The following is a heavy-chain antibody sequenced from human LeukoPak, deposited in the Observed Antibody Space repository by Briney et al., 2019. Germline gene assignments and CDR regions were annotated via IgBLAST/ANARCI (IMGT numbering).Heavy chain of an antibody. V-gene: IGHV3-23*01. J-gene: IGHJ4*02. Sequence: PGGSLRLSCAASGFTFSSYAMSWVRQAPGKGLEWVSAISGSGGSTYYADSVKGQFTISRDNSKNTLYLQMNSLRAEDTAVYYCAKTSITMVRGVIPNDYWGQGTLVTVSS. CDR1: GFTFSSYA. D-gene: IGHD3-10*01. CDR2: ISGSGGST. CDR3: AKTSITMVRGVIPNDY.